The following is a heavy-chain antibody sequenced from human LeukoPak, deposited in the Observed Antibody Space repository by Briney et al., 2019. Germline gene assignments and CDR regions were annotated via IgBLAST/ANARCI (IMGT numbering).Heavy chain of an antibody. CDR3: ARHKWDQNWFDP. Sequence: PSETLSLTCTVSGGSISSYYWSWIRQPPGKGLEWIGYIYYSGSTNYNPSLKSRVTISVDTSKNQFSLKLTSVIAADTAVYYFARHKWDQNWFDPWGQGTLVTVSP. CDR1: GGSISSYY. J-gene: IGHJ5*02. D-gene: IGHD1-26*01. V-gene: IGHV4-59*01. CDR2: IYYSGST.